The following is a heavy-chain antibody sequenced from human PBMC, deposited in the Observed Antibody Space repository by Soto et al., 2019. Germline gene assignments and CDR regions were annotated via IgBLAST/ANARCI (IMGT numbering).Heavy chain of an antibody. CDR2: IYHSGST. V-gene: IGHV4-38-2*01. CDR1: GYSISSGYY. Sequence: SETLSLTCAVSGYSISSGYYWGWIRQPPGKGLEWIGSIYHSGSTYYNPSLKSRVTISVDTSKNQFSLKQSSVTAADTAVYYCARVAITMIVVVITRPDAFDIWGQGTMVTVSS. D-gene: IGHD3-22*01. CDR3: ARVAITMIVVVITRPDAFDI. J-gene: IGHJ3*02.